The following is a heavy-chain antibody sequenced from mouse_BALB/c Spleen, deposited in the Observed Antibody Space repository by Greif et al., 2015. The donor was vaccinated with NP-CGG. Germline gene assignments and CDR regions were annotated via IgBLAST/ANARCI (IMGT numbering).Heavy chain of an antibody. CDR2: ISDGGSYT. Sequence: EVQLVESGGGLVKPGGSLKLSCAASGFTFSDYYMYWVRQTPEKRLEWVATISDGGSYTYYPDSVKGRFTISRDNAKNNLYLQMSSLKSEDTAMYYCARGGITFDYWAKAPLSQSPQ. CDR3: ARGGITFDY. J-gene: IGHJ2*01. V-gene: IGHV5-4*02. CDR1: GFTFSDYY. D-gene: IGHD2-4*01.